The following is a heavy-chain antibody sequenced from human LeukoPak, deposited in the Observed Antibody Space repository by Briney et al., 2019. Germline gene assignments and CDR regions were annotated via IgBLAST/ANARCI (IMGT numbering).Heavy chain of an antibody. D-gene: IGHD6-13*01. CDR2: ISGGGGST. Sequence: GSLRLSCAASGFTFSSYAVTWVRQAPGKGLEWVSVISGGGGSTYYADSVKGRFTISRDNSKNTLYLQMNSLRAEDTAVYYCAKTPTTAVGSLYFDYWGQGTLVTVSS. J-gene: IGHJ4*02. CDR3: AKTPTTAVGSLYFDY. V-gene: IGHV3-23*01. CDR1: GFTFSSYA.